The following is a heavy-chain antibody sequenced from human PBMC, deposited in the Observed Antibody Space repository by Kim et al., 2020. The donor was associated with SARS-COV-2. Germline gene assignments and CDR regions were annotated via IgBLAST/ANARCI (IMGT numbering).Heavy chain of an antibody. CDR3: ARRSSSGTSWFDP. J-gene: IGHJ5*02. Sequence: GESLKISCKGSGYSFTSHWIGWARQLPGKGLEWMGIIYPGDSDTRYSPSFRGHVTISADKSISTAYLQWSSLQASDTAMYYCARRSSSGTSWFDPWGQGTLVTVSS. CDR2: IYPGDSDT. D-gene: IGHD2-2*01. V-gene: IGHV5-51*01. CDR1: GYSFTSHW.